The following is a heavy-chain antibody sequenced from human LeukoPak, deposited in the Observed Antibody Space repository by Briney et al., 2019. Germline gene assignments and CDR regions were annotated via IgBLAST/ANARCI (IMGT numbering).Heavy chain of an antibody. J-gene: IGHJ4*02. CDR3: ATYSGVHHKTFDD. D-gene: IGHD1-26*01. CDR2: IKQDENEQ. Sequence: HPGGSLRLSCAASGITVSRYWMSWVRQAPGGGLEWVANIKQDENEQDYVDSVRGRFTISRDNAKNSLYLQMNSLRVEDTALYFCATYSGVHHKTFDDWGQGTLVTVSS. V-gene: IGHV3-7*03. CDR1: GITVSRYW.